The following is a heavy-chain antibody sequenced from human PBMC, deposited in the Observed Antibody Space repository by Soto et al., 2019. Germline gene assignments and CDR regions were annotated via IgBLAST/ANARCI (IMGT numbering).Heavy chain of an antibody. CDR2: IYSSGSA. CDR1: RASIYTYS. V-gene: IGHV4-4*07. J-gene: IGHJ4*02. Sequence: SETLSLTCTVSRASIYTYSWTWIRQPAGKGLQWIGHIYSSGSANYSPSLKSRVSMSVDSSKNQISLKLTSVTAADTAIYYCATIVGANDYWGQGTLVTVSS. CDR3: ATIVGANDY. D-gene: IGHD1-26*01.